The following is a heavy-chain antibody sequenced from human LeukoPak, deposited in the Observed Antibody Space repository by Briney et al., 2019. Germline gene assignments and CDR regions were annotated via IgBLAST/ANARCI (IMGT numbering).Heavy chain of an antibody. CDR3: ARTAKYYYGSETYYFFDY. J-gene: IGHJ4*02. CDR2: ISYTGST. V-gene: IGHV4-59*01. CDR1: GGSISRYY. Sequence: SETLSLTCTVSGGSISRYYWSWIRQPPGKGLEWIGYISYTGSTTYNSSLKSRVTISLDTSQNQFSLKLTSVTPADTAVYYCARTAKYYYGSETYYFFDYWGQGILVTVSS. D-gene: IGHD3-10*01.